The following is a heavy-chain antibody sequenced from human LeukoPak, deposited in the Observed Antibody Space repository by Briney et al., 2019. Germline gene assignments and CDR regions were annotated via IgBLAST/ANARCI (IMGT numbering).Heavy chain of an antibody. Sequence: SETLSLTCTVSGGSISGFYWSWIRQPPGKGLEWIGYIYYSGSTIYNPSLKSRVTISVDTSKNQFSLDLTSVTAADTAVYYCARSGSTAFDYWGQGTLVTVSS. CDR2: IYYSGST. V-gene: IGHV4-59*01. D-gene: IGHD1-26*01. J-gene: IGHJ4*02. CDR1: GGSISGFY. CDR3: ARSGSTAFDY.